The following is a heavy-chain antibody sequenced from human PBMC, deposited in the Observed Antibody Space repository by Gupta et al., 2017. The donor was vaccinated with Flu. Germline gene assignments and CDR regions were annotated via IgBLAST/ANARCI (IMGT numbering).Heavy chain of an antibody. CDR1: GFIFSGYG. J-gene: IGHJ3*02. CDR3: ARDNTNCRGEPRGCAFDI. Sequence: QVQLVESGGGVVQPGRSLRLSCTTSGFIFSGYGMHWVRQAPGKGLEWVAVIWFDGTNKYYADSVKGRFTISRDMSKNTLYLQMDNLRAEDTAVYYCARDNTNCRGEPRGCAFDIWGQGTMVAVSS. V-gene: IGHV3-33*01. D-gene: IGHD2-21*01. CDR2: IWFDGTNK.